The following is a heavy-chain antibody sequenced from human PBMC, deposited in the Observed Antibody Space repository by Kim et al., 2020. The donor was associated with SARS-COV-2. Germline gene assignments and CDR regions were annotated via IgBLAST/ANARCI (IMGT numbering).Heavy chain of an antibody. V-gene: IGHV4-59*13. D-gene: IGHD3-9*01. CDR2: IYYSGST. CDR1: GGSISSYY. J-gene: IGHJ3*02. CDR3: AGLGGYFDWLLERGDAFDI. Sequence: SETLSLTCTVSGGSISSYYWSWIRQPPGKGLEWIGYIYYSGSTNYNPSLKSRVTISVDTSKNQFSLKLSSVTAADTAVYYCAGLGGYFDWLLERGDAFDIWRQGTMVTVSS.